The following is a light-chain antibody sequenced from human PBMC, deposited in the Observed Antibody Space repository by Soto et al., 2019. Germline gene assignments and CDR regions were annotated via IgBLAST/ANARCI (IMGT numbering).Light chain of an antibody. CDR3: SSYTSSSTLVV. V-gene: IGLV2-14*01. CDR1: SSDVGGYNY. Sequence: QSALTQPASVSGSPGQSITISCTGTSSDVGGYNYVSWYQQHPGKAPKLMIYEVSNRPSGVSNRFSGYKSGNTASLTISGLHAEDEADNSCSSYTSSSTLVVFGGGPKLTFL. CDR2: EVS. J-gene: IGLJ2*01.